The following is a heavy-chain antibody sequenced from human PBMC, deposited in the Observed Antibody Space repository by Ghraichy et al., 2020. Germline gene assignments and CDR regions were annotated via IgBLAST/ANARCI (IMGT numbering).Heavy chain of an antibody. V-gene: IGHV1-24*01. CDR2: FDPEDGET. CDR1: GYTLTELS. CDR3: ATADGADGGFDY. J-gene: IGHJ4*02. D-gene: IGHD4-17*01. Sequence: ASVKVSCKVSGYTLTELSMHWVRQAPGKGLEWMGGFDPEDGETIYAQKFQGRVTMTEDTSTDTAYMELSSLRSEDTAVYYCATADGADGGFDYWGQGTLVTVSS.